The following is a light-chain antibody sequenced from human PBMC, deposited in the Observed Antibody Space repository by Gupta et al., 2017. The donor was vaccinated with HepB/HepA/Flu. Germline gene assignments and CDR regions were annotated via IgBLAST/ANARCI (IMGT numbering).Light chain of an antibody. J-gene: IGKJ3*01. CDR1: LGIGSD. V-gene: IGKV1-17*01. CDR2: GKS. Sequence: DIQMTQSPSSLSASVGDRVTITCRASLGIGSDLGWYQQKPGKAPKRLIFGKSTLQNGVPSRFSGSGSGIELTLTVSRLQPEDFATYYSRQEKRYPYTFGHGTKVDIK. CDR3: RQEKRYPYT.